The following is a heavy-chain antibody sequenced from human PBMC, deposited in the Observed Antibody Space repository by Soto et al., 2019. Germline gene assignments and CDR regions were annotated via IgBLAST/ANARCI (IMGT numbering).Heavy chain of an antibody. J-gene: IGHJ4*02. D-gene: IGHD6-6*01. CDR3: AKGRIAASPYFDY. CDR2: ISGSGGST. CDR1: GFTFSSYA. Sequence: PRLSCAASGFTFSSYAMSWVRQAPGKGLEWVSAISGSGGSTYYADSVKGRFTISRDNSKNTLYLQMNSLRAEDTAVYYCAKGRIAASPYFDYWGQGTLVTVSS. V-gene: IGHV3-23*01.